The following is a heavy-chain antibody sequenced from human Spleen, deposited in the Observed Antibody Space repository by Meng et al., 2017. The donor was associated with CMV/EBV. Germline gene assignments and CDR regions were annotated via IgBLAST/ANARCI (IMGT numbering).Heavy chain of an antibody. V-gene: IGHV3-74*01. CDR3: ARDWRYGDDC. Sequence: GESLKISCAASGFTFSSYWMHWVRQAPGKGLVWVSRINSDGSSTSYADSVKGRFTISRGNAKNTLYLQMNSLRAEDTAVYYCARDWRYGDDCWGQGTLVTVSS. CDR1: GFTFSSYW. J-gene: IGHJ4*02. D-gene: IGHD7-27*01. CDR2: INSDGSST.